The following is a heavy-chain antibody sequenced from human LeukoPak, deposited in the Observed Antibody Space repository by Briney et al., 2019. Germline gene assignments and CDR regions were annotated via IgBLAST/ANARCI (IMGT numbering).Heavy chain of an antibody. J-gene: IGHJ6*02. CDR2: ISYDGTTE. Sequence: PGRSLRLSCAASVFTYTTYAMHWVRQAPGKGLEWVAAISYDGTTEYYADSEKGRFTISRDNSKNMLYLQMNSLRTEDTALYYCARYEMMYATTFHYHGMDVWGQGTTVTVSS. D-gene: IGHD2-8*01. V-gene: IGHV3-30-3*01. CDR3: ARYEMMYATTFHYHGMDV. CDR1: VFTYTTYA.